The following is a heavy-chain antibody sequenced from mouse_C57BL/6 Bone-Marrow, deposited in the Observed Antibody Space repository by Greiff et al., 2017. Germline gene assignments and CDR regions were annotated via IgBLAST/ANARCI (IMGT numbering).Heavy chain of an antibody. J-gene: IGHJ4*01. V-gene: IGHV5-6*01. Sequence: EVQGVESGGDLVKPGGSLKLSCAASGFTFSSYGMSWVRQTPDKRLEWVATISSGGSYTYYPDSVKGRFTISRDNAKNTLYLQMSSLKSEDTAMYYCAILRCYAMDYWGQGTSVTVSS. CDR3: AILRCYAMDY. CDR2: ISSGGSYT. CDR1: GFTFSSYG.